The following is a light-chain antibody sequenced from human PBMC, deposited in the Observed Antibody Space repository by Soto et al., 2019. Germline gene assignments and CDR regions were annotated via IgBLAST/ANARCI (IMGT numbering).Light chain of an antibody. Sequence: DIQMTLSPPSLSASVGDSVTITCRASQGIGTSLAWYQQKPGKVPKLLIYTASTLQSGVPSRFSGSGSGTDFTLAISSLQPEDVATYYSQKYSSAPLTFGGGTKVDIK. CDR1: QGIGTS. CDR2: TAS. V-gene: IGKV1-27*01. CDR3: QKYSSAPLT. J-gene: IGKJ4*01.